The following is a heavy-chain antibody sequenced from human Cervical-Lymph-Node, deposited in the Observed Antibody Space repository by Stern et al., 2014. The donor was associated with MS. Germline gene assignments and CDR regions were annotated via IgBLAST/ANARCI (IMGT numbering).Heavy chain of an antibody. Sequence: EVQLVESGGGLVKPGGSLRLSCAASGFTFSSYSMDWVRQAPGKGLEWVSSIRSTSSYMYYADSVKGRFTISRDNAKNSLYLQMDSLKVEDTAVYYCVPNGGSSSWYFDYWGQGTLVTVSS. J-gene: IGHJ4*02. V-gene: IGHV3-21*01. CDR3: VPNGGSSSWYFDY. CDR1: GFTFSSYS. CDR2: IRSTSSYM. D-gene: IGHD6-13*01.